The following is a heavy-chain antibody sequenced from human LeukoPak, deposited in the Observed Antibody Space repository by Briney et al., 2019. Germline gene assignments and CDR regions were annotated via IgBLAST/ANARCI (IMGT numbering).Heavy chain of an antibody. D-gene: IGHD6-19*01. V-gene: IGHV1-2*02. CDR3: AREVDSSGGGGFDP. Sequence: GASVKVSCKASGYTFTGHYMHWVRQAPGQGLEWMGWINPNSGGTNYAQKFQGRVTMTRDTSISTAYMELSRLRSDDTAVYYCAREVDSSGGGGFDPWGQGTLVTVSS. CDR1: GYTFTGHY. J-gene: IGHJ5*02. CDR2: INPNSGGT.